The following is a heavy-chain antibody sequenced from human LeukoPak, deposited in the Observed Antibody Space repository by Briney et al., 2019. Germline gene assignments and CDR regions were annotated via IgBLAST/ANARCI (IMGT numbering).Heavy chain of an antibody. Sequence: GGSLRLSCTVSGIRFNDYWMSWVRQAPGKGLEWVAVISYDGSNKYYADSVKGRFTISRDNSKNTLYLQMNSLRAEDTAVYYCARNYHSSALDYWGQGTLVTVSS. V-gene: IGHV3-30*03. CDR2: ISYDGSNK. J-gene: IGHJ4*02. D-gene: IGHD3-22*01. CDR1: GIRFNDYW. CDR3: ARNYHSSALDY.